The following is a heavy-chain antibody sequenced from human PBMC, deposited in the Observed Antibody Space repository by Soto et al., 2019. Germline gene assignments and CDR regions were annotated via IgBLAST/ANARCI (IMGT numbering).Heavy chain of an antibody. CDR3: ARVWGGDTTGYYYFDY. CDR2: ISAYNGNT. Sequence: GASVKVSCKASGYTFTSYSISWVRQAPGQGLEWMGWISAYNGNTNYVQKLQGRVTMTTDTSTSTAYMELRSLRSDDTAVYYCARVWGGDTTGYYYFDYWGQGTLVTVSS. CDR1: GYTFTSYS. V-gene: IGHV1-18*01. J-gene: IGHJ4*02. D-gene: IGHD3-22*01.